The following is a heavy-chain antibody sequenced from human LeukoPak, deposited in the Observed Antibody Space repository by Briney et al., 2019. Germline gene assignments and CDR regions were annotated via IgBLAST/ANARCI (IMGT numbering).Heavy chain of an antibody. J-gene: IGHJ4*02. CDR3: AKLTYPGSPPTDY. Sequence: PGGSLRLSCAASGFTFSSYGMHWVRQAPGKGLEWVAVISYDGSNKYYADSVKGRFTISRDNSKNTLYLQMNSLRAEDTAVYYCAKLTYPGSPPTDYWGQGTLVTVSS. CDR1: GFTFSSYG. D-gene: IGHD1-14*01. V-gene: IGHV3-30*18. CDR2: ISYDGSNK.